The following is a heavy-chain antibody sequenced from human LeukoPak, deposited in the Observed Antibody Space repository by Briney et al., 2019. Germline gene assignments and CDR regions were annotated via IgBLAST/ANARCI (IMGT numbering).Heavy chain of an antibody. CDR3: AGQNRGTMVRD. Sequence: SETLSLTCAVYGGSFSGYYWSWIRQPPGKGLEWIGEINHSGSTNYNPSLKSRVTISVDTSKNQFSLKLSSVTAADTAVYYCAGQNRGTMVRDWGQGTLVTVSS. D-gene: IGHD3-10*01. CDR2: INHSGST. V-gene: IGHV4-34*01. J-gene: IGHJ4*02. CDR1: GGSFSGYY.